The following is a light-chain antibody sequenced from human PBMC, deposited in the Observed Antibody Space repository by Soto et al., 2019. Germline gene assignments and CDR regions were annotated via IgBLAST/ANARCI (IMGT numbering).Light chain of an antibody. Sequence: DIQMTQSPSSLSASVGDRVTITCRASQSISIYLNWYQQKPGKAPMLLIYAASSLQSGVPSRFAGSASGTDFTLTISSLQPEDFATYYYQQSYSTPTFGGGTKLEIK. CDR3: QQSYSTPT. J-gene: IGKJ4*01. CDR1: QSISIY. CDR2: AAS. V-gene: IGKV1-39*01.